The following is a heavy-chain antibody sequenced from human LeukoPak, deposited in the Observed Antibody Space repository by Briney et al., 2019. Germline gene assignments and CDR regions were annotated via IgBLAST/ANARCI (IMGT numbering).Heavy chain of an antibody. D-gene: IGHD3-3*01. V-gene: IGHV4-39*07. CDR2: IYYSGST. J-gene: IGHJ6*03. CDR3: ARDRPNYDFWSGPPGYMDV. Sequence: SETLSLTCTVSGGSISSSSYYWGWIRQPPGKGLEWLGSIYYSGSTYYNPSLKSRVTISVDTSKNQFSLKLSSVTAADTAVYYCARDRPNYDFWSGPPGYMDVWGKGTTVTVSS. CDR1: GGSISSSSYY.